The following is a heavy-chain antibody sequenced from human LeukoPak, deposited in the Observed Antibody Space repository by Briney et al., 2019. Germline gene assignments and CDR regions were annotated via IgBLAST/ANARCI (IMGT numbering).Heavy chain of an antibody. CDR3: ARTPGYSSSWYSHP. V-gene: IGHV3-33*01. Sequence: GGSLRLSFAASGFTFSTFAMPWVRQAPGKGLEWVAIIWYDGSNRFYADSVKGRFTISRDNSKNTLYLQMSSLRPEDTAVYYCARTPGYSSSWYSHPWGHGTLVTVSS. CDR1: GFTFSTFA. CDR2: IWYDGSNR. J-gene: IGHJ5*02. D-gene: IGHD6-13*01.